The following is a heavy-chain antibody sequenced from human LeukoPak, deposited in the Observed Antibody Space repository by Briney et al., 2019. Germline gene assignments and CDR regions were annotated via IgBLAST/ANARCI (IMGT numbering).Heavy chain of an antibody. CDR3: TRALYPNAGLFDY. J-gene: IGHJ4*02. V-gene: IGHV3-7*01. D-gene: IGHD2-15*01. CDR1: GFTFSNYW. CDR2: IKQDGTEK. Sequence: PGGSLRLSCAASGFTFSNYWMTWVRQAPGKGLEWVANIKQDGTEKYYVDSVKGRFTISRDNAENSLYLQMNSLRAEDTAVYYCTRALYPNAGLFDYWGQGTLVTVSS.